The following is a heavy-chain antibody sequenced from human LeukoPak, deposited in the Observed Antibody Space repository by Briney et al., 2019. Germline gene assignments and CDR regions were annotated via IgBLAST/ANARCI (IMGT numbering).Heavy chain of an antibody. CDR3: AKSVSGSDAPWYHGMDV. CDR1: GFTFSSYA. V-gene: IGHV3-23*01. CDR2: ISGSGGST. J-gene: IGHJ6*02. Sequence: GGSLRLSCAASGFTFSSYAMSWVRQVPGKGLEWVSGISGSGGSTYYADSVKGRFTISRDNSKNTLYLQMNSLRVEDTAVYYCAKSVSGSDAPWYHGMDVWGQGTTATV. D-gene: IGHD1-26*01.